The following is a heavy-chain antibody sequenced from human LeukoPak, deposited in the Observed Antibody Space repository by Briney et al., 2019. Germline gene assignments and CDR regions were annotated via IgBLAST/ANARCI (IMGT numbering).Heavy chain of an antibody. CDR3: ARAVWFSADY. D-gene: IGHD3-9*01. CDR1: GFTFSSYG. Sequence: PGGSLRLSCAASGFTFSSYGMHWVRQAPGKGLEWVAFIRYDGSNKYYADSVKGRFTISRDNAKNSLFLQMNSLRADDTAVYYCARAVWFSADYWGQGTLVTVSS. CDR2: IRYDGSNK. V-gene: IGHV3-30*02. J-gene: IGHJ4*02.